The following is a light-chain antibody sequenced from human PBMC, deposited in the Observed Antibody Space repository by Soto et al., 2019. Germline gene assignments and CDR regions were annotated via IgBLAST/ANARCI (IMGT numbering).Light chain of an antibody. CDR3: CSYAGRNSCV. J-gene: IGLJ3*02. V-gene: IGLV2-23*01. CDR1: SGDIGSYNL. Sequence: QSALTQPASVSGSHGLSITISCTGTSGDIGSYNLLFWYQQHAGKAPKLMIYEDTKRPSGVSDRFSASKSGTTASLTISGLEAEDEADYYCCSYAGRNSCVFGGGTNFTVL. CDR2: EDT.